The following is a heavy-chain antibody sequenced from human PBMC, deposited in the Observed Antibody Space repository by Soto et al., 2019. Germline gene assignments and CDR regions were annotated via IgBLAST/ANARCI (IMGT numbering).Heavy chain of an antibody. J-gene: IGHJ4*02. V-gene: IGHV4-39*07. D-gene: IGHD3-10*01. Sequence: SETLSLTCTVSGGSITSSSYYWGWIRQPPGKGLEWIGSIYYSGSTYYNPSLKSRVTISVDTSKNQFSLKLSSVTAADTAVYYCARVYMVRGTIIRYFDYWGQGTLVTVSS. CDR3: ARVYMVRGTIIRYFDY. CDR2: IYYSGST. CDR1: GGSITSSSYY.